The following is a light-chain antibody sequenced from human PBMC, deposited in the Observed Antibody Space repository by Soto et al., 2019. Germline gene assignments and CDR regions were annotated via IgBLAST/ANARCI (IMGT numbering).Light chain of an antibody. CDR1: SSNIVAGYD. CDR3: QSYDSSLSGSV. Sequence: QPVLTQPPSVSGAPGQRVTISCTGSSSNIVAGYDVHWYQQLPGTAPKLLIYGNSHRPSGVPDRFSGSKSGTSASLAITGLQAEDEDEYYCQSYDSSLSGSVFGGGTKLTVL. J-gene: IGLJ3*02. V-gene: IGLV1-40*01. CDR2: GNS.